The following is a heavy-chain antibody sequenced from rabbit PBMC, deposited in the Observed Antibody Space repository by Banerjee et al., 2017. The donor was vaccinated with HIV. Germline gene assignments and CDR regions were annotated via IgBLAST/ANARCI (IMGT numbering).Heavy chain of an antibody. J-gene: IGHJ4*01. V-gene: IGHV1S45*01. CDR1: GLDFSSSYW. Sequence: QEQLVESGGGLVKPEGSLTLTCTASGLDFSSSYWICWVRQAPGKGLELIACIYAGSSGTTYYASWAKGRFTISKTSSTTVTLQMTSLTAADTATYFCARAGNSDYTYFNLWGPGTLVTVS. CDR3: ARAGNSDYTYFNL. D-gene: IGHD8-1*01. CDR2: IYAGSSGTT.